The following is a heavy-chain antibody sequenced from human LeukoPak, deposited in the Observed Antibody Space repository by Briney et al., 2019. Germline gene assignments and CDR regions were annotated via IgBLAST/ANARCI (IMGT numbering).Heavy chain of an antibody. V-gene: IGHV3-30*18. CDR2: ISYDGSNK. J-gene: IGHJ4*02. D-gene: IGHD5-18*01. CDR1: GFTFSSYG. CDR3: AKSAGYTAMAHYDY. Sequence: GGSLRLSCAASGFTFSSYGMHWVRQAPGKGLEWVAVISYDGSNKYYADSVKGRFTISRDNSKNTLYLQMNSLRAEDTAVYYCAKSAGYTAMAHYDYWGQGTLVTVSS.